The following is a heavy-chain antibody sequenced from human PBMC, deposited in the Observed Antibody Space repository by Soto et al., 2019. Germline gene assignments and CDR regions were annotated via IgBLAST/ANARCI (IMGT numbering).Heavy chain of an antibody. Sequence: GGSLRLSCAASGFTFSSYSMNWVRQAPGKGLEWVSYISSSSSTIYYADSVKGRFTISRDNAKNSLYLQMNSLRDEDTAVYYCASICCGGDYYYYYGMDVWGQGTTVTVSS. CDR2: ISSSSSTI. CDR1: GFTFSSYS. D-gene: IGHD2-21*02. V-gene: IGHV3-48*02. J-gene: IGHJ6*02. CDR3: ASICCGGDYYYYYGMDV.